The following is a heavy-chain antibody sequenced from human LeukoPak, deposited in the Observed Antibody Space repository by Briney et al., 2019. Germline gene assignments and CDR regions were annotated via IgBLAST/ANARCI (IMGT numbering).Heavy chain of an antibody. D-gene: IGHD3-22*01. Sequence: SETLSLTCAVSGGSITSGDYYWSWIRQPPGKGLEWIGYSYYSGSTSYCPSLKSRVTISADTSKNQFSLKLNSVTAADTAVYYCANSPMYYDTSGYSFFDDWGQGTLVTVSS. J-gene: IGHJ4*02. CDR1: GGSITSGDYY. CDR3: ANSPMYYDTSGYSFFDD. V-gene: IGHV4-30-4*01. CDR2: SYYSGST.